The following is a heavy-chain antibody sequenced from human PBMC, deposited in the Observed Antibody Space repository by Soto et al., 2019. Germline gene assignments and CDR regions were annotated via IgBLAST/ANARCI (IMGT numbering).Heavy chain of an antibody. V-gene: IGHV6-1*01. D-gene: IGHD6-19*01. Sequence: SQTLSLTCAISGDSVSSNSAAWNWIRQSPSRGLEWLGRTYYRSKWYNDYAVSVKSRITINPDTSKNQFSLQLNSVTPEDTAVYYCARGSLDSGWYWGNWYDPWGQGTLVTVSS. CDR1: GDSVSSNSAA. J-gene: IGHJ5*02. CDR2: TYYRSKWYN. CDR3: ARGSLDSGWYWGNWYDP.